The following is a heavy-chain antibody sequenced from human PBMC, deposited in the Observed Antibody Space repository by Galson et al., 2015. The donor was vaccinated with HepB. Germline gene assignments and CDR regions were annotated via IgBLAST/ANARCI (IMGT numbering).Heavy chain of an antibody. CDR3: AKEGCSSTSCYREDNWFDP. CDR2: ISGSGGST. Sequence: SLRLSCAASGFTFSSYAMSWVRQAPGKGLEWVSAISGSGGSTYYADSVKGRFTISRDNSKNTLYLQMNSLRAEDTAVYYCAKEGCSSTSCYREDNWFDPWGQGTLVTVSS. V-gene: IGHV3-23*01. D-gene: IGHD2-2*01. J-gene: IGHJ5*02. CDR1: GFTFSSYA.